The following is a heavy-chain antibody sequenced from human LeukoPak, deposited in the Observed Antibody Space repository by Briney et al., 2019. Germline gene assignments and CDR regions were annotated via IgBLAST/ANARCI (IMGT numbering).Heavy chain of an antibody. D-gene: IGHD3-9*01. CDR3: ARVHGYYDILTGYYRYYFDY. V-gene: IGHV4-34*01. CDR1: DGSFSGYY. Sequence: SETLSLTCAVYDGSFSGYYWTWIHQPPGKGLEWIGEINHSGSTNYNPSLKSRVTISVDTSKNQFSLKLTSVTAADTAVYYCARVHGYYDILTGYYRYYFDYWGQGTLVTVSS. J-gene: IGHJ4*02. CDR2: INHSGST.